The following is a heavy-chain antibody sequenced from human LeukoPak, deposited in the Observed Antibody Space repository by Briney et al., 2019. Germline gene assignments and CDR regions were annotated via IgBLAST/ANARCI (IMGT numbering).Heavy chain of an antibody. J-gene: IGHJ4*02. Sequence: PMASVKVSCKASGGTFSSYAISWVRQAPGQGLEWMGRIIPILGIANYAQKFQGRVTITADKSTSTAYMELSSLRSEDTAVYYCARRKYDSSGYYRYYFDYWGQGTLVTVSS. V-gene: IGHV1-69*04. CDR3: ARRKYDSSGYYRYYFDY. CDR1: GGTFSSYA. D-gene: IGHD3-22*01. CDR2: IIPILGIA.